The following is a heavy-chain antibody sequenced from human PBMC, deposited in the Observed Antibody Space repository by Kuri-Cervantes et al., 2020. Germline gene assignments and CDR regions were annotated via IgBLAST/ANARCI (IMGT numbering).Heavy chain of an antibody. CDR2: IFYTGIT. Sequence: SETLSLTCTVSGGSISGTSYYWGWIRQPPGKGLGWIGSIFYTGITYYNPSLKSRVTISVDTSKNQFSLKLSSVTAADTAVYYCARLGYTFGCFDPWGQGTLVTVSS. CDR3: ARLGYTFGCFDP. V-gene: IGHV4-39*01. CDR1: GGSISGTSYY. J-gene: IGHJ5*02. D-gene: IGHD3-10*01.